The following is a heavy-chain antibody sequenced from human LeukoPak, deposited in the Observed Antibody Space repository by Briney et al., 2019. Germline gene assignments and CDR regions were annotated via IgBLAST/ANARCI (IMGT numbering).Heavy chain of an antibody. V-gene: IGHV3-20*04. D-gene: IGHD2-15*01. Sequence: PGGSLRLSRATSGFTFDDYGMSWVRQVPGKGLEWFSGISWNGGSTGYADSVKGRFTISRDNAKNSLYLQMNSLRAEDTALYYCARFSRGRWSYFDYWGQGALVTVSS. CDR1: GFTFDDYG. CDR2: ISWNGGST. J-gene: IGHJ4*02. CDR3: ARFSRGRWSYFDY.